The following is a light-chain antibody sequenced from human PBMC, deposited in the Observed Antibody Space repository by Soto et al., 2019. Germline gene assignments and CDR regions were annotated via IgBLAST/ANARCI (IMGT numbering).Light chain of an antibody. CDR3: QQFNTYPIT. V-gene: IGKV1-13*02. CDR1: QDIRGA. Sequence: AIQLTQSPSSLSASVGDRVTITCRASQDIRGALAWYQQKPGKAPKLLIFDVSTLQSGVPSRFSGSGSGTDFTITISSLQSEDFGTYYCQQFNTYPITFGQGTRLEIK. J-gene: IGKJ5*01. CDR2: DVS.